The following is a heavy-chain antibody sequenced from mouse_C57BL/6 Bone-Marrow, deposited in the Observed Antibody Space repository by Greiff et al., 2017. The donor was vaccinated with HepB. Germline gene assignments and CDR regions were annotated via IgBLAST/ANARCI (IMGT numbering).Heavy chain of an antibody. CDR2: IDPSDSYT. J-gene: IGHJ2*01. V-gene: IGHV1-59*01. CDR1: GYTFTSYW. Sequence: QVQLQQSGAELVRPGTSVKLSCKASGYTFTSYWMHWVKQRPGQGLEWIGVIDPSDSYTNYNQKFKGKATLTVDTSSSTAYMQLSSLTSEDSAVYYCARYGDGGRHYFDYWGQGTTLTVSS. D-gene: IGHD1-1*02. CDR3: ARYGDGGRHYFDY.